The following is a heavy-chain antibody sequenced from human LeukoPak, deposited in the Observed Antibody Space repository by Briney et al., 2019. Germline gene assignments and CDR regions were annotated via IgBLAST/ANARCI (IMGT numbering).Heavy chain of an antibody. CDR2: IIPIFGTA. V-gene: IGHV1-69*05. D-gene: IGHD2-15*01. Sequence: SVKVSYKASGGTFGSYAISWVRQAPGQGLEWMGRIIPIFGTANYAQKFQGRVTITTDESTSTAYMELSSLRSEDTAVYYCARDPVVVAAWYAFDIWGQGTMVTVSS. CDR3: ARDPVVVAAWYAFDI. J-gene: IGHJ3*02. CDR1: GGTFGSYA.